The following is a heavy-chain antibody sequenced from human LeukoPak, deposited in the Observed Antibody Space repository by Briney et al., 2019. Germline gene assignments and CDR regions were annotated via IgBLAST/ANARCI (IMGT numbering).Heavy chain of an antibody. CDR1: GYTFTSYY. V-gene: IGHV1-46*01. J-gene: IGHJ4*02. D-gene: IGHD2-2*02. Sequence: ASVKVSCKASGYTFTSYYMHWVRQAPGQGLEWMGIINPSGGSTSYAQKFQGRVTMTRDTSTSTVYMELSSLRSEDTAVYYCARGLGRCSSTSCYTARYFDYWGQGTLVTVSS. CDR2: INPSGGST. CDR3: ARGLGRCSSTSCYTARYFDY.